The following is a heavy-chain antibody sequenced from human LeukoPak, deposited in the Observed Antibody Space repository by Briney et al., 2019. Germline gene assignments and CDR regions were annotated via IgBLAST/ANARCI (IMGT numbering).Heavy chain of an antibody. CDR3: ARHGGESIVAMILHAFDI. CDR2: IYDSGST. V-gene: IGHV4-59*08. J-gene: IGHJ3*02. Sequence: SETLSLTCTVSGGSISSHYWSWIRQPAGKGLEWIGHIYDSGSTNYNPSLKSRVTMSVDTSKNQFSLKMSSVIAADTAVYYCARHGGESIVAMILHAFDIWGQGTMVTVSS. D-gene: IGHD5-12*01. CDR1: GGSISSHY.